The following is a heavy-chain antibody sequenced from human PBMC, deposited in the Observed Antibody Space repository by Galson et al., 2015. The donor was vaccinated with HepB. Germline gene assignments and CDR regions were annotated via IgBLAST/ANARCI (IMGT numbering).Heavy chain of an antibody. J-gene: IGHJ4*02. CDR1: GFTFGDYA. CDR2: IRSKAYGGTT. D-gene: IGHD1-26*01. CDR3: TRDGDSGSYLNYFDY. Sequence: SLRLSCAASGFTFGDYAMSWFRQAPGKGLEWVGFIRSKAYGGTTEYAASVKGRFTISRDDSKSIAYLQMNSLKTEDTAVYYCTRDGDSGSYLNYFDYWGQGTLVTVSS. V-gene: IGHV3-49*03.